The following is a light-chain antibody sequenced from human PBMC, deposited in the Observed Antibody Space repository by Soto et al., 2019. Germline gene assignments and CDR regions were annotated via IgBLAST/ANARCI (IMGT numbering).Light chain of an antibody. CDR3: QSYDNRLSGYV. CDR2: VNS. J-gene: IGLJ1*01. Sequence: QSVLTQPPSVSGAPGQRVTISCTGSSSNIGAGYDVHWYQQFPGAAPKLLIFVNSNRPSGVPDRFSGSKSGTSASLAITGLQAEDEADYYCQSYDNRLSGYVFGTGTKLTVL. V-gene: IGLV1-40*01. CDR1: SSNIGAGYD.